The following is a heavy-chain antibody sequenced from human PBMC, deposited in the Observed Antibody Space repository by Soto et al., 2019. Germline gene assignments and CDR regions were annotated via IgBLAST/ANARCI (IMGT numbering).Heavy chain of an antibody. D-gene: IGHD1-1*01. V-gene: IGHV1-69*02. Sequence: ASVKVSRKASGGTFSSYTISWVRQAPGQGLEWMGRIIPILGIANYAQKFQGRVTITADKSTRTAYLELSSLRSEDTAVYYCARAPQFPQGTTGTGYGFDPWGQGTLVTVSS. CDR3: ARAPQFPQGTTGTGYGFDP. CDR1: GGTFSSYT. CDR2: IIPILGIA. J-gene: IGHJ5*02.